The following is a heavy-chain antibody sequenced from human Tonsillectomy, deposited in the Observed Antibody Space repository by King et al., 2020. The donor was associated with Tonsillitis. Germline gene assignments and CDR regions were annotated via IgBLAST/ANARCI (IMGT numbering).Heavy chain of an antibody. CDR2: ILDDGSTV. D-gene: IGHD6-6*01. CDR1: GFTFSSYG. J-gene: IGHJ4*02. V-gene: IGHV3-30*18. CDR3: AKDSSSSQYYLDD. Sequence: HVQLVESGGGVVQPGRSLRLSCAASGFTFSSYGMHWVRQASGKGFEWVGGILDDGSTVFYADSVKGRFTITRGNFKNTMYVQMNSLIAEDTAVYYCAKDSSSSQYYLDDWGQGTLVTVSA.